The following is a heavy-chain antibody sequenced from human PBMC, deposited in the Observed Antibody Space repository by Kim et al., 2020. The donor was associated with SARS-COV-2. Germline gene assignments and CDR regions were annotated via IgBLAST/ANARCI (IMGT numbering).Heavy chain of an antibody. CDR2: LYNSGST. Sequence: SETLSLTCTVSGGSISSSTSYWGWIRQPPGKGLEWIGTLYNSGSTYYNPSLKSRVTISVDTSNNQFSLRLSSVAAADTAVYYCARQGGVDYYDSRGHFDLWGRGTLVTVSS. J-gene: IGHJ2*01. D-gene: IGHD3-22*01. CDR3: ARQGGVDYYDSRGHFDL. V-gene: IGHV4-39*01. CDR1: GGSISSSTSY.